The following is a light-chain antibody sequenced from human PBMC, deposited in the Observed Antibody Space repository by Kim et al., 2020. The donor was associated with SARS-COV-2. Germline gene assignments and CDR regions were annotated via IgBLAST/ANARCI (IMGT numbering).Light chain of an antibody. CDR2: DVN. CDR1: SNDIGTYSY. V-gene: IGLV2-11*01. Sequence: GQSVTISCTGTSNDIGTYSYVSWYQQHPGKAPKLMIYDVNKRPSGVPDHFSGSKSGNTASLIISGLQAEDEADYYCCAYAGTYVLIFGGGTKLTVL. CDR3: CAYAGTYVLI. J-gene: IGLJ2*01.